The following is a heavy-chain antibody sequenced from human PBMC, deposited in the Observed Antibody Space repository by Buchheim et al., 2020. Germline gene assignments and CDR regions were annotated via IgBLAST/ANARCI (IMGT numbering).Heavy chain of an antibody. D-gene: IGHD3-22*01. V-gene: IGHV1-46*01. Sequence: QVQLVQSGPDLKKPGASVKVSCKASGYTFSTSSMHWVRQAPGQGLEWMGIINPSGGRPTYAQTFQGRVTMTTDTSTNTLYMELSSLTSEDTAFYYCARDYYEVPEFWGQGTL. CDR3: ARDYYEVPEF. CDR2: INPSGGRP. CDR1: GYTFSTSS. J-gene: IGHJ4*02.